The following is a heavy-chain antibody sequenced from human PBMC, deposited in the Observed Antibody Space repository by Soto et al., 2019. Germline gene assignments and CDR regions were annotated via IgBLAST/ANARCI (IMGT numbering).Heavy chain of an antibody. V-gene: IGHV4-34*12. Sequence: SETLSLTCDVSGESFSGYYWSWIRQPPGKGLEWIGQIFHGGGTNYSPSLKSRVTISVDTSKNQFSLELTSVTAADTAVYYCARPHYDSNTFYSFFDYWGQGTLVTVSS. J-gene: IGHJ4*02. CDR3: ARPHYDSNTFYSFFDY. D-gene: IGHD3-22*01. CDR1: GESFSGYY. CDR2: IFHGGGT.